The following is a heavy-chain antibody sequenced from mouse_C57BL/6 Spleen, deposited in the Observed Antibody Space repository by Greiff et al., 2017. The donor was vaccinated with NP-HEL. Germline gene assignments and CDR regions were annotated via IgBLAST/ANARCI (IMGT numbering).Heavy chain of an antibody. Sequence: EVQLQESGPGLVKPSQSLSLTCSVTGYSITSGYYWNWIRQFPGNKLEWMGYISYDGSNNYNPSLKNRISITRDTSKNQFFLKLNSVTTEDTATYYGARGEIYDGYYNFAYWGQGTLVTVSA. CDR1: GYSITSGYY. D-gene: IGHD2-3*01. J-gene: IGHJ3*01. CDR2: ISYDGSN. CDR3: ARGEIYDGYYNFAY. V-gene: IGHV3-6*01.